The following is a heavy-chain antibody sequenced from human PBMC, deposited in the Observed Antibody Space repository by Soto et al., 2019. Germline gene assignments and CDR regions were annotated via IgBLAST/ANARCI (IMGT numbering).Heavy chain of an antibody. CDR3: ARWSNNKVVDP. Sequence: QVQLVESGGGVVQPGRSLRLSCAASGFTFRNHGMNWVRQAPGKGLERVAVIWYDGSNQYYAESVKGRFTISRDNSKDTMYLQMNSLIDEDTAVYYGARWSNNKVVDPWGQGTLVTVSS. D-gene: IGHD1-1*01. CDR1: GFTFRNHG. J-gene: IGHJ5*02. V-gene: IGHV3-33*01. CDR2: IWYDGSNQ.